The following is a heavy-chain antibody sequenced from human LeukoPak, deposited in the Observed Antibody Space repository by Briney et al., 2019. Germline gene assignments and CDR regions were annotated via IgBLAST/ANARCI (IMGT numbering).Heavy chain of an antibody. CDR2: IYYTGT. D-gene: IGHD7-27*01. CDR3: ASRKLGNDY. Sequence: PSETLSLTCTASGDSITNSNYYWSWIRQSPGKGLEWIGYIYYTGTSYNPSLKSRVTISADTSKNQFSLNLSSVTAADTAVYYCASRKLGNDYWGQGTLVTVSS. J-gene: IGHJ4*02. V-gene: IGHV4-61*01. CDR1: GDSITNSNYY.